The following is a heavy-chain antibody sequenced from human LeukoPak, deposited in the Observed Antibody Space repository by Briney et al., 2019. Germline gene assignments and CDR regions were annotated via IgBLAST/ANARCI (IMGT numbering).Heavy chain of an antibody. CDR3: TTDFSSAVADTFDY. CDR1: GFTFNNAW. V-gene: IGHV3-15*01. D-gene: IGHD6-19*01. Sequence: PGGSLRLSCAASGFTFNNAWMSWVRQAPGKGLKWVGRIKSKTDGGTTDYAVPVKGRFTISRDDSKNTLYLQMNSLKTEDAAVYYCTTDFSSAVADTFDYWGQGTLVTVSS. J-gene: IGHJ4*02. CDR2: IKSKTDGGTT.